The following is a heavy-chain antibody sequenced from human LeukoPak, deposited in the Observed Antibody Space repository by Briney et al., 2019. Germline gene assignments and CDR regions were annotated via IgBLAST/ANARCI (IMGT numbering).Heavy chain of an antibody. D-gene: IGHD4-17*01. CDR2: IYTTGST. CDR3: AREDNGDYRNWFDP. V-gene: IGHV4-4*07. Sequence: SETLSLTCSVSGGSISFYYWSWIRQPAGKGLEWIGRIYTTGSTNYNPSLKSRVTMSVDTSKNQFSLKLSSVTAADTAVCYCAREDNGDYRNWFDPWGQGTLVTVSS. CDR1: GGSISFYY. J-gene: IGHJ5*02.